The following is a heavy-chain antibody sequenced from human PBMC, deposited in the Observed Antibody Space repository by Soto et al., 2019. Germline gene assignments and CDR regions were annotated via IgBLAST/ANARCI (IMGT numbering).Heavy chain of an antibody. J-gene: IGHJ5*02. D-gene: IGHD6-13*01. V-gene: IGHV4-39*01. CDR3: VRHELYSSSWNYFDP. CDR2: IYYSGST. CDR1: GGSISGGGYY. Sequence: PSETLSLTCTVSGGSISGGGYYWSWIRQPPGKGLEWIGGIYYSGSTYYNPSLKSRVTISVDTSKNQFSLKLSSVTAADTAMYYCVRHELYSSSWNYFDPWGQGTLVTVSS.